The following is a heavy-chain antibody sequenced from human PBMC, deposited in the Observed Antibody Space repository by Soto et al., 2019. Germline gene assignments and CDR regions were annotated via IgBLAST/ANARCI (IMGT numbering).Heavy chain of an antibody. CDR1: GGSISSSSYY. V-gene: IGHV4-39*01. D-gene: IGHD3-10*01. CDR3: ARQVRYYGSGSYTAFDY. J-gene: IGHJ4*02. Sequence: SETLSLTCTVSGGSISSSSYYWGWIRQPPGKGLERIGSIYYSGSTYYNPSLKSRVTISVDTSKNQFSLKLSSVTAADTAVYYCARQVRYYGSGSYTAFDYWGQGTLVTVSS. CDR2: IYYSGST.